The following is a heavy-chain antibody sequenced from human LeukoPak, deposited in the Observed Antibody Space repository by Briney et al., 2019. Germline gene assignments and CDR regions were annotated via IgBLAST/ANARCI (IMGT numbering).Heavy chain of an antibody. V-gene: IGHV1-18*01. CDR2: ISAYNGNK. CDR1: GYTFTSSG. J-gene: IGHJ3*02. CDR3: ARDDPLYCSCTSCPDAFDI. Sequence: ALVKVCCKASGYTFTSSGTSWVRQAPGQRLEGMGWISAYNGNKNYATKLQGRVTITTDTSTSTAYMELRSMRSDDTAVYYCARDDPLYCSCTSCPDAFDIWGQGTMVTVSS. D-gene: IGHD2-2*01.